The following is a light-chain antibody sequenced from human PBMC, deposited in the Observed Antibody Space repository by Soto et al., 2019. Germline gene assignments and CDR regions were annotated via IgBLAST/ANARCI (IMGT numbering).Light chain of an antibody. J-gene: IGLJ2*01. V-gene: IGLV2-14*01. CDR2: DVS. Sequence: QSALTQPASVSGSPGQSITISCTGTSSDVGGYNYVSWYQQHPGKAPKLMIYDVSNRPSGVSNRFSDSKSGNTASLTISGLQAEDEADYYCSSYTSSSTPLVFGGGTQLTVL. CDR3: SSYTSSSTPLV. CDR1: SSDVGGYNY.